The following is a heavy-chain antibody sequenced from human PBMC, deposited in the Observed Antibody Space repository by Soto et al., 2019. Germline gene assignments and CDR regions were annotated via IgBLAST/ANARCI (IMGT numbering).Heavy chain of an antibody. Sequence: GGSLRLSCAASGFTFSSYAMSWVRQAPGKGLEWVSAISGSGGSTYYADSVKGRFTISRDNSKNTLYLQMNSLRAEDTAVYYCAKDTSFFGGVITCDYWGQGTLVTVSS. J-gene: IGHJ4*02. CDR1: GFTFSSYA. CDR2: ISGSGGST. D-gene: IGHD3-16*01. CDR3: AKDTSFFGGVITCDY. V-gene: IGHV3-23*01.